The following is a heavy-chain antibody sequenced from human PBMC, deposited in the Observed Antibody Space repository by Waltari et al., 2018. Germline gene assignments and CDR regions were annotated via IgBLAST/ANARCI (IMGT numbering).Heavy chain of an antibody. D-gene: IGHD2-8*02. CDR2: IYHEGTT. J-gene: IGHJ5*02. Sequence: QVQLQESGPRLVKPSETLSLTCDVSGYAINSGFYWGWFRQAPEKGLECIATIYHEGTTFDTPSLTSRVTTSMDTSKNQLSLKLKSVTAAATAVYYCTRQTLGYCTSAACRRLEAWGQGTLVTVSS. CDR3: TRQTLGYCTSAACRRLEA. CDR1: GYAINSGFY. V-gene: IGHV4-38-2*01.